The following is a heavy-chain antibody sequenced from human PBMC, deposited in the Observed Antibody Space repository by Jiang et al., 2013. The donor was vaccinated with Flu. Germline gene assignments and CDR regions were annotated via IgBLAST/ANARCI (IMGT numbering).Heavy chain of an antibody. CDR2: LWHDGSNK. D-gene: IGHD3-9*01. J-gene: IGHJ4*02. V-gene: IGHV3-30*02. CDR3: ATLRGSSYDTYLADY. Sequence: QLLESGGGVVQPGGSLRLSCAASGFTFNYYRMHWVRQSPGKGLEWVASLWHDGSNKFYADSVRGRFTISRDNSRNTLYLQMNSLRPEDTAVYYCATLRGSSYDTYLADYWGQGTLVTVSS. CDR1: GFTFNYYR.